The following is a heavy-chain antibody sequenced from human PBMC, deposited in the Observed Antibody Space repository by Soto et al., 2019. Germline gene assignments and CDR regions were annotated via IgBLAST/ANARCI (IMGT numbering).Heavy chain of an antibody. CDR3: ASDHSGYCSSTSCYIRDLWY. CDR1: GGTFSSYA. CDR2: IIPIFGTA. V-gene: IGHV1-69*01. J-gene: IGHJ4*02. D-gene: IGHD2-2*02. Sequence: QVQLVQSGAEVKKPGSSVKVSCKASGGTFSSYAISWVRQAPGQGLEWMGGIIPIFGTANYAQKCQGRVTITADESTSTAYMELSSLRSEDTAVYYCASDHSGYCSSTSCYIRDLWYGGQGTLVTVSS.